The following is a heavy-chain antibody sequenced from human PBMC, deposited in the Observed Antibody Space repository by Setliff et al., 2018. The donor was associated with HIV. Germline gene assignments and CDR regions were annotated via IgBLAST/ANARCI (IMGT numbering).Heavy chain of an antibody. CDR1: GYTLLDSA. J-gene: IGHJ5*02. V-gene: IGHV1-18*01. D-gene: IGHD3-9*01. Sequence: ASVKVSCKSSGYTLLDSAITWVRQAPGQGLEWMGRISAYNGDTKYTQKFQDRLTMTIVPSTNTAFMEVTNLTSDDTAVYYCGRDHGILTGSYTDLWGQGTLVTVSS. CDR3: GRDHGILTGSYTDL. CDR2: ISAYNGDT.